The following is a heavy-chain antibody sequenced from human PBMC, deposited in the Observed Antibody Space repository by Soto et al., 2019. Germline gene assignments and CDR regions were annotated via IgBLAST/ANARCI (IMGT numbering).Heavy chain of an antibody. J-gene: IGHJ4*02. CDR3: ARDQTGITTAGGGRIDY. V-gene: IGHV3-30-3*01. CDR1: GFTFSIYA. CDR2: MSYDGSNK. Sequence: QVQLVESGGGVVQPGRSLRLSCAASGFTFSIYAMHWVRQTPGTGLECVAIMSYDGSNKYYADSVKGRFTISRDNSKNTLYLPMNSLRAEDTAVYYCARDQTGITTAGGGRIDYWGQGTLVTVSS. D-gene: IGHD6-13*01.